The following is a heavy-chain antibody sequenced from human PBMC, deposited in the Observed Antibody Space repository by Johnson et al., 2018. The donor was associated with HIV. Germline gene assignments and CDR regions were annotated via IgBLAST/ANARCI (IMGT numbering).Heavy chain of an antibody. CDR1: GFTLTNAR. Sequence: VQLVESGGGLVKPGGSLRLSCAASGFTLTNARMKWVRQAPGRGLEWVANINPGGSEKYYVDSVKGRFTISRDNAKNYLYLQMNSLRAEDTAVYYCARARARVTFDIWGQGTMVIVSS. V-gene: IGHV3-7*03. D-gene: IGHD2-21*01. CDR3: ARARARVTFDI. J-gene: IGHJ3*02. CDR2: INPGGSEK.